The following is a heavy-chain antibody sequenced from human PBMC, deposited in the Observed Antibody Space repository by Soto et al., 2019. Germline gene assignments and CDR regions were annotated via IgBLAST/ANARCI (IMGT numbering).Heavy chain of an antibody. Sequence: EVPVVESGGGLVQPGGSLRLSCAASGFTVSSNYMSWVRQTPGKGLEWVSLIYSGGAIVYADSVMGRFTVSMDNSSHTLYLQMNSLRAQDTAVYFCARDFGSDATGYYGMDVSGQGTTVTFSS. V-gene: IGHV3-66*01. D-gene: IGHD3-10*01. CDR3: ARDFGSDATGYYGMDV. J-gene: IGHJ6*02. CDR2: IYSGGAI. CDR1: GFTVSSNY.